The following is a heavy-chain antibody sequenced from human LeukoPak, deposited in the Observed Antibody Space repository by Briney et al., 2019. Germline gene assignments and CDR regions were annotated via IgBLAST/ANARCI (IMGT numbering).Heavy chain of an antibody. CDR2: ISGGGGST. J-gene: IGHJ6*02. CDR1: GFTFSSHA. Sequence: GGSLRLSCAASGFTFSSHAMTWVRQAPGKGLEWVSTISGGGGSTYYADPVKGRFTISRDNSKNTLYLQMNSLRVEDTALYNCAKTLQGYYYYGLDVWGQGTTVTVSS. V-gene: IGHV3-23*01. CDR3: AKTLQGYYYYGLDV.